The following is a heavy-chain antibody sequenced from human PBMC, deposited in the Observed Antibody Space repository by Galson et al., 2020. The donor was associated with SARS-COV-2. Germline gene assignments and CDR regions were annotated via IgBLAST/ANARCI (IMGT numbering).Heavy chain of an antibody. CDR1: GFTFGNYA. J-gene: IGHJ5*02. CDR2: ISASGDRT. D-gene: IGHD6-13*01. CDR3: GRGGSCDFDNWFDP. V-gene: IGHV3-23*01. Sequence: GGSLRLSCAASGFTFGNYAMTWVRQAPGEGLECVSVISASGDRTYYAHSVRGRFTISRDNSKKTVFLQMNSLRDEDTAVYYCGRGGSCDFDNWFDPWGQGTLVTVSS.